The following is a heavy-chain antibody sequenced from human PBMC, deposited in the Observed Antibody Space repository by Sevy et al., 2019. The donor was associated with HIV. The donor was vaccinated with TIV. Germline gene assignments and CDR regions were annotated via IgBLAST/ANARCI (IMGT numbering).Heavy chain of an antibody. CDR2: IRGKANNYAT. Sequence: GGSLRLSCAGSGFTFSNAAIHWVRQASGKGLEWLGRIRGKANNYATAYAASVKDRFSISRNDLKDTAYLQMNSLRTADAAMYYCSIYYDIWAFDSWGQGTQVTVSS. CDR1: GFTFSNAA. J-gene: IGHJ4*02. D-gene: IGHD3-22*01. V-gene: IGHV3-73*01. CDR3: SIYYDIWAFDS.